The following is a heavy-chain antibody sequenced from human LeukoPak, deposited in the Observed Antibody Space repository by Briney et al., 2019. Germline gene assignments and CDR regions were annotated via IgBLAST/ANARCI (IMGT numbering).Heavy chain of an antibody. CDR1: GFTFSSYG. V-gene: IGHV3-30*03. Sequence: GGSLRLSCAASGFTFSSYGMHWVRQAPGKGLEWVAVISYDGSNKYYADSVKGRFTISRDNSKNTLYLQMNSLRAEDTAVYYCARARKSGGITMIRGVKDRGWFDPWGQGTLVTVSS. J-gene: IGHJ5*02. D-gene: IGHD3-10*01. CDR2: ISYDGSNK. CDR3: ARARKSGGITMIRGVKDRGWFDP.